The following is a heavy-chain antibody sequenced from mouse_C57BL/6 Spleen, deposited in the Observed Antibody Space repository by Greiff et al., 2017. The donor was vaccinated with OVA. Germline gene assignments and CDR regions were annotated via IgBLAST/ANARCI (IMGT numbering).Heavy chain of an antibody. D-gene: IGHD3-2*02. CDR3: ASPYSSGYVGFAY. CDR2: INPNYGTT. J-gene: IGHJ3*01. V-gene: IGHV1-39*01. Sequence: VQLKQSGPELVKPGASVKISCKASGYSFTDYNMNWVKQSNGKSLEWIGVINPNYGTTRYNQKCKGKATLTVDQSSSTAYMQLNSLTSEDSAVYYCASPYSSGYVGFAYWGQGTLVTVSA. CDR1: GYSFTDYN.